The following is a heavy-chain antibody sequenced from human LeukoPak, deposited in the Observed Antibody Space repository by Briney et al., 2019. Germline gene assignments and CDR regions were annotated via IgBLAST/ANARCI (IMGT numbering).Heavy chain of an antibody. V-gene: IGHV3-74*01. Sequence: GGSLRLSCAASGFTFSSYWMHWVRQVPGKGLVWVSRINSDGSSTSYADSVKGRFTISRDESENTLYLQMNSQRVEDTAVYFCARDRAALQDWVEFDPWGQGTPVIVSS. D-gene: IGHD3/OR15-3a*01. CDR1: GFTFSSYW. J-gene: IGHJ5*02. CDR2: INSDGSST. CDR3: ARDRAALQDWVEFDP.